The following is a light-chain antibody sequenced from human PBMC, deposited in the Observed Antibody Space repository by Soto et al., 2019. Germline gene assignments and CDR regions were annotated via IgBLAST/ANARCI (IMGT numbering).Light chain of an antibody. CDR1: RSAVGDYNF. Sequence: QSALTQPASVSGSPGQSITISCTGTRSAVGDYNFVSWYQQHPGKAPKLMIYEIRNRPSGVPNRFSGSQSGDTASLTISGLRAEDEADYYCSAYTGSGSLFGGGTKLTVL. J-gene: IGLJ2*01. V-gene: IGLV2-14*01. CDR2: EIR. CDR3: SAYTGSGSL.